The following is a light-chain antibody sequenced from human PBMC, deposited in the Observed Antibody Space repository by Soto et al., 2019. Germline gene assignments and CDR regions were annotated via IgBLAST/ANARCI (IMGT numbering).Light chain of an antibody. J-gene: IGKJ1*01. CDR3: QQYINSPWT. V-gene: IGKV3-20*01. Sequence: EVVLTQSPGTLSLSPGERATLSCGASQSVGSSYLAWYQQKPGQAPRLLIYGASTRATGIQDRFSGSGSGMDYPRTISRLEPEDVAVYYCQQYINSPWTFGQGTKVEI. CDR2: GAS. CDR1: QSVGSSY.